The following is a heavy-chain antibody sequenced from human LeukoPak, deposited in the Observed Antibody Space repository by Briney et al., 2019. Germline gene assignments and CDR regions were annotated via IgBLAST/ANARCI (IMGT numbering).Heavy chain of an antibody. D-gene: IGHD3-3*01. Sequence: GGSLRLSCAASGFTFSSYWMHWVRQAPGKGLVWVSRINSDGGTTTYADSVKGRFTISRDNAKNTLYLQMNSLRAEDTAVYYCARATIFGVAEFDYWGQGTLVTVSS. CDR2: INSDGGTT. V-gene: IGHV3-74*01. CDR1: GFTFSSYW. CDR3: ARATIFGVAEFDY. J-gene: IGHJ4*02.